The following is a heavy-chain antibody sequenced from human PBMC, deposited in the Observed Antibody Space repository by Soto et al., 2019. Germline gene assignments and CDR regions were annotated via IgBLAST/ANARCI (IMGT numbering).Heavy chain of an antibody. D-gene: IGHD3-10*01. CDR3: AKYVPLRITMALGWFDP. CDR2: ISGSGGST. Sequence: EVQLLESGGGLVQPGGSLRLSCAASGFTFSSYAMSWVRQAPGKGLEWVSAISGSGGSTYYADSVKGRFTITRDNSKNALYLQMISLRAEDTAVYYCAKYVPLRITMALGWFDPWGQGTLVTVSS. V-gene: IGHV3-23*01. J-gene: IGHJ5*02. CDR1: GFTFSSYA.